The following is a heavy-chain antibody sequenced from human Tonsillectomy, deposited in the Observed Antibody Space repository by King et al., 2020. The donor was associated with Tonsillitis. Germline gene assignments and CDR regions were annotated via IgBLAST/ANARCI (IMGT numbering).Heavy chain of an antibody. CDR3: ARDMGGXSGWYXP. CDR1: GFTFSSYA. CDR2: ISYDGSSE. J-gene: IGHJ5*02. Sequence: VQLVESXGGVVQPGRSLRLSCAASGFTFSSYAMHWVRQSPGRGPEWVALISYDGSSENYADFVKGRFTISRDDSKNTLYLQMNSLKPDDTAVYSCARDMGGXSGWYXPWGQGTLVTVSS. V-gene: IGHV3-30*04. D-gene: IGHD1-26*01.